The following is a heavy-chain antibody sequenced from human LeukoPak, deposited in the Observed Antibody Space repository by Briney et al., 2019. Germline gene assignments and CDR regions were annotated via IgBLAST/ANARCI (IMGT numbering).Heavy chain of an antibody. CDR1: GGSVSSGSYY. Sequence: SETLSLTCTVSGGSVSSGSYYWSWIRQPPGKGLEWIGYIHHSGSTYYNPSLKGRVTISVDRSKNQFSLNLNFVTAADTALYYCARGDGSGSGRWFDPWGQGTLITVSS. CDR3: ARGDGSGSGRWFDP. D-gene: IGHD3-10*01. V-gene: IGHV4-61*01. J-gene: IGHJ5*02. CDR2: IHHSGST.